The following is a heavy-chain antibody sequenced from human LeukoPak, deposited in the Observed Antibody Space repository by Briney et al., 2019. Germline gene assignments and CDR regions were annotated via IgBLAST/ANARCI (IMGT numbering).Heavy chain of an antibody. Sequence: GGSLRLSCAASGFSFSTYWMSWVRQPPGKGLEWVANIKEDGSEKYYADSVKGRLTLSRDNAKNSLYLQMNSLRAEDTAVYYCAKEVAQQWLVTPFDYWGQGTLVTVSS. CDR2: IKEDGSEK. V-gene: IGHV3-7*05. CDR1: GFSFSTYW. J-gene: IGHJ4*02. D-gene: IGHD6-19*01. CDR3: AKEVAQQWLVTPFDY.